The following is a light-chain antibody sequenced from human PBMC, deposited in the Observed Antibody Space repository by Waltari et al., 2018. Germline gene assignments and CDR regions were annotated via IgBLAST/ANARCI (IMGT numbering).Light chain of an antibody. Sequence: DIVMTQSPDSLAVSLGDRATLTCKSSQSVLYSSNNKNNLAWYKPKPGQPPKLLIYWASTRESGVPDRFSGSGSGTDFTLTISSLQAEDVAVYYCQQYYSTPWTFGQGTKVEIK. CDR3: QQYYSTPWT. CDR2: WAS. J-gene: IGKJ1*01. V-gene: IGKV4-1*01. CDR1: QSVLYSSNNKNN.